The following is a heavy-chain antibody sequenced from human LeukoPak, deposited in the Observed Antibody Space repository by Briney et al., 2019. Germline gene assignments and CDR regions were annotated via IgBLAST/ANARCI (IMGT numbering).Heavy chain of an antibody. CDR1: GFTFSSYS. Sequence: PGGSLRLSCVASGFTFSSYSMNWVRQAPGKGLEWVSSISSSSSYIYYADSVKGRFTISRDNAKNSLYLQMNSLRAEDTAVYYCARDLFVRRYFDYWGQGTLVTVSS. V-gene: IGHV3-21*01. CDR2: ISSSSSYI. CDR3: ARDLFVRRYFDY. J-gene: IGHJ4*02. D-gene: IGHD3-10*01.